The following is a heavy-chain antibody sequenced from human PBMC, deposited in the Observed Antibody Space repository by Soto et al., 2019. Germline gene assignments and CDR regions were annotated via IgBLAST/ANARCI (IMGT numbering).Heavy chain of an antibody. CDR1: GGPISSYY. CDR3: ARRYGDYFDY. CDR2: IYYSGST. V-gene: IGHV4-59*08. J-gene: IGHJ4*02. Sequence: SETLSLTCTVSGGPISSYYWSWIRQPPGKGLEWIGYIYYSGSTNYNPSLKSRVTISVDTSKNQFSLKLSSLTAADTAVYYCARRYGDYFDYWGQGTLVTVSS. D-gene: IGHD4-17*01.